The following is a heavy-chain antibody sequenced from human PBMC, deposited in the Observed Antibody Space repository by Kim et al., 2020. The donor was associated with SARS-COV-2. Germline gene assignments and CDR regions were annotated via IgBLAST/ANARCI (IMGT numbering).Heavy chain of an antibody. CDR3: AGLGYTHAENARVL. Sequence: GASLKISCKASGYIFTNYWIAWVRQMPGRGLEWMGFTFPRDSDTRYSPSFQGLVTISSEKSISTAYLQWSSLTALDTAVYYCAGLGYTHAENARVLWGPGTLVTVS. J-gene: IGHJ3*01. V-gene: IGHV5-51*01. CDR1: GYIFTNYW. D-gene: IGHD5-18*01. CDR2: TFPRDSDT.